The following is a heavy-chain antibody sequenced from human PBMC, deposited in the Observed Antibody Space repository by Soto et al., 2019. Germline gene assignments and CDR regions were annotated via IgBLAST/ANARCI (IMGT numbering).Heavy chain of an antibody. Sequence: ASVKVSCKASGYTFTSYDINWVRQATGQGLEWMGRIIPILGIANYAQKFQGRVTITADKSTSTAYMELSSLRSEDTAVYYCARLLAVAGNNWFDPWGQGTLVTVSS. CDR1: GYTFTSYD. V-gene: IGHV1-69*04. D-gene: IGHD6-19*01. CDR3: ARLLAVAGNNWFDP. J-gene: IGHJ5*02. CDR2: IIPILGIA.